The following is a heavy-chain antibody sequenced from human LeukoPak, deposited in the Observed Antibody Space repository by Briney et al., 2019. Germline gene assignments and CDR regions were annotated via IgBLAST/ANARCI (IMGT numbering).Heavy chain of an antibody. CDR1: GFTFSSYS. Sequence: GGSLRLSCAASGFTFSSYSMNWVRQAPGKGLEWVSSISSSSSYIYYADSVKGRFIISRDNAKNSLYLQMNSLRAEDTAVYYCARAQNYGYGSGSYLQYYFDYWGQGTLVTVSS. CDR3: ARAQNYGYGSGSYLQYYFDY. V-gene: IGHV3-21*01. CDR2: ISSSSSYI. J-gene: IGHJ4*02. D-gene: IGHD3-10*01.